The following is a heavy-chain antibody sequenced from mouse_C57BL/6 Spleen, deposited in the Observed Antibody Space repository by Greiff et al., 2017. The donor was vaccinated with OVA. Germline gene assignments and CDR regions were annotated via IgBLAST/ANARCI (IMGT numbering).Heavy chain of an antibody. Sequence: EVQLVESGGGLVKPGGSLKLSCAASGFTFSDYGMHWVRQAPEKGLEWVAYISSGSSTIYYADTVKGRFTISRDNAKNTLFLHMTRRRSEDTAMYYCARGGGTDLDYWGQGTTLTVSS. CDR2: ISSGSSTI. V-gene: IGHV5-17*01. D-gene: IGHD4-1*01. CDR3: ARGGGTDLDY. J-gene: IGHJ2*01. CDR1: GFTFSDYG.